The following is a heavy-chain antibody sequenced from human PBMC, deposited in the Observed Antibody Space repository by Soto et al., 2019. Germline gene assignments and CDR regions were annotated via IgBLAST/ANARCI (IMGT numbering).Heavy chain of an antibody. CDR3: ASISGRKPRRAFDI. CDR2: ISSSSSYT. V-gene: IGHV3-11*06. D-gene: IGHD1-26*01. CDR1: GFTFSDYY. Sequence: QVQLVESGGGLVKPGGSLRLSCAASGFTFSDYYMSWIRQAPGKGLEWVSYISSSSSYTNYADSVKGRFTISRDNAKNSLYLQMNGLRAEDTAVYYCASISGRKPRRAFDIWGQGTMVTVSS. J-gene: IGHJ3*02.